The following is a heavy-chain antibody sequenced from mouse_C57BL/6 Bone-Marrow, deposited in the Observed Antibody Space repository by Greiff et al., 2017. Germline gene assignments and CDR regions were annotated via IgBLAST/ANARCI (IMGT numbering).Heavy chain of an antibody. CDR2: INPRSGNT. J-gene: IGHJ4*01. CDR1: GYTFTSYG. V-gene: IGHV1-81*01. Sequence: QVQLQQSGAELARPGASVKLSCKASGYTFTSYGISWVKQRTGQGLEWIGEINPRSGNTYYNEKFKGKATLTADKSSSTAYMELRSLTSEDSAVYFCAREAMDYGGQGTSVTVSS. CDR3: AREAMDY.